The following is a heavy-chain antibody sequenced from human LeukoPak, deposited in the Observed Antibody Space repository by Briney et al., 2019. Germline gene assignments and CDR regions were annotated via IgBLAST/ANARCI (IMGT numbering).Heavy chain of an antibody. Sequence: PSETLSLTCTVSGGSISSYYWSWIRQPPGKGLEWIGYIYYSGSTNYNPSLKSRVTISVDTSKNQFSLKLSSVTAADTAVYYCARNSDWYSWDYYYGMDVWGQGTTVTVSS. CDR3: ARNSDWYSWDYYYGMDV. D-gene: IGHD6-19*01. CDR1: GGSISSYY. CDR2: IYYSGST. J-gene: IGHJ6*02. V-gene: IGHV4-59*01.